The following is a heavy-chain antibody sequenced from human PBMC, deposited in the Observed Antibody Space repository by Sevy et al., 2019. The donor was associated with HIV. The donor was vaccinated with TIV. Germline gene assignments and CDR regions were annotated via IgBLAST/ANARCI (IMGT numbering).Heavy chain of an antibody. Sequence: GGSLSLSCAASGFTFSSYSMNWVRQAPGKGLEWVSSISSSSSYIYYADSVKGRFTISRDNAKNSLYLQMNSLRAEDTAVYYCARRYSSIKSAASDYWGQGTLVTVSP. CDR1: GFTFSSYS. CDR3: ARRYSSIKSAASDY. CDR2: ISSSSSYI. J-gene: IGHJ4*02. V-gene: IGHV3-21*01. D-gene: IGHD2-21*01.